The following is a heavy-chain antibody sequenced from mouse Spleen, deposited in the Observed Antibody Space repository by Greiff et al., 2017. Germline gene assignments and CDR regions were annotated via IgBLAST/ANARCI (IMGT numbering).Heavy chain of an antibody. CDR2: INPNYGTT. CDR1: GYSFTDYN. D-gene: IGHD2-4*01. CDR3: ARSYEGLRRGESYYFDY. J-gene: IGHJ2*01. Sequence: EVQLQQSGPELVKPGASVKISCKASGYSFTDYNMNWVKQSNGKSLEWIGVINPNYGTTSYNQKFKGKATLTVDRSSSTAYMQLNSLTSEDSAVYYCARSYEGLRRGESYYFDYWGQGTTLTVSS. V-gene: IGHV1-39*01.